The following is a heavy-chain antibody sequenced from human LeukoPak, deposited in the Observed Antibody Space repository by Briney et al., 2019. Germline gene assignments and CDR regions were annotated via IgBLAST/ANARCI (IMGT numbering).Heavy chain of an antibody. Sequence: ASVKVSCKASGYSFTNNGITWVRQAPGQGLEWMGWISGYNGNTNYAQKLQGRVTMTTDTSTSTAYMELRSLRSDDTAVYYCARGYSYGYNGYWGQGTLVTVSS. CDR1: GYSFTNNG. CDR2: ISGYNGNT. J-gene: IGHJ4*02. V-gene: IGHV1-18*01. CDR3: ARGYSYGYNGY. D-gene: IGHD5-18*01.